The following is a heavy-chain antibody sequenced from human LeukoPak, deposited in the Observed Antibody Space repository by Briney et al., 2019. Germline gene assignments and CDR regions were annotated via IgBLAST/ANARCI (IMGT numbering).Heavy chain of an antibody. CDR1: GYTFTSYD. CDR2: MNPNSGNT. V-gene: IGHV1-8*03. J-gene: IGHJ4*02. D-gene: IGHD4-11*01. CDR3: ARWATVTSYYFDY. Sequence: ASVKVPCKASGYTFTSYDINWVRQATGQGLEWMGWMNPNSGNTGYAQKFQGRVTITRNTSISTAYMELSSLRSEDTAVYYCARWATVTSYYFDYWGQGTLVTVSS.